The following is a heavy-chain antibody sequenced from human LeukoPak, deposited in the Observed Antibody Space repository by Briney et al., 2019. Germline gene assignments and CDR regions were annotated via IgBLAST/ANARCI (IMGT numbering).Heavy chain of an antibody. V-gene: IGHV3-7*01. CDR1: GYTLSLYR. CDR2: INQEGSEK. D-gene: IGHD1-14*01. J-gene: IGHJ4*02. Sequence: PGGSLRLSCAASGYTLSLYRMTWVRQAPGKGLEWVANINQEGSEKNYVDSVRGRISNSRDNAKNTLYLQMDRLRAEDTAVYYCVTGNYWGQGTLVTVSS. CDR3: VTGNY.